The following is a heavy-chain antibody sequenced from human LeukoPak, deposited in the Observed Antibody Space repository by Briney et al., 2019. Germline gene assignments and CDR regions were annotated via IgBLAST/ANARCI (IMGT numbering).Heavy chain of an antibody. CDR1: GFTFSSYA. CDR2: ISGSGGNT. Sequence: LPGGSLRFSRAASGFTFSSYAMSWVRQAPGKGLEWVSVISGSGGNTYYADPVKGRFTISRDNSKNTLYLQMISLRAEDTAVYYCARSPQEIFDFWGQGTLVTVSS. CDR3: ARSPQEIFDF. V-gene: IGHV3-23*01. J-gene: IGHJ4*02.